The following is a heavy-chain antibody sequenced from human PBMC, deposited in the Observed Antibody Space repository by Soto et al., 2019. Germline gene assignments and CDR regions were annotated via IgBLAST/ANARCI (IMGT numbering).Heavy chain of an antibody. CDR3: ARSGLLWFGEKDY. CDR1: GFTFSSYG. V-gene: IGHV3-33*01. D-gene: IGHD3-10*01. CDR2: IWYDGSNK. J-gene: IGHJ4*02. Sequence: GGSLRLSCAASGFTFSSYGMHWVRQAPGKWLEWVAVIWYDGSNKYYADSVKGRFTISRDNSKNTLYLQMNSLRAEDTAVYYCARSGLLWFGEKDYWGQGXLVTVPS.